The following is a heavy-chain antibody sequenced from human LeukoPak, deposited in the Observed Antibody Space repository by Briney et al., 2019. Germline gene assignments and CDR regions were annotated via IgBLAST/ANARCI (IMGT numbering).Heavy chain of an antibody. V-gene: IGHV3-30*18. D-gene: IGHD2-21*02. CDR3: AKDPAYCGGDCYFDY. CDR2: ISYDGSNK. J-gene: IGHJ4*02. CDR1: GFTFSSYG. Sequence: GGSLRLSCAASGFTFSSYGMHWVRQAPGKGLEWVAVISYDGSNKYYADSVKGRFTISRDNSKNTLYLQVNSLRAEDTAVYYCAKDPAYCGGDCYFDYWGQGTLVTVSS.